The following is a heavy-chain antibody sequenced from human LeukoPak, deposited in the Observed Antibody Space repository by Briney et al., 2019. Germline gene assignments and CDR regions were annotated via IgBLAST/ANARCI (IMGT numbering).Heavy chain of an antibody. CDR1: GYTFTGYY. D-gene: IGHD3-10*01. Sequence: ASVKVSCKASGYTFTGYYMHWVRQAPGQGLEWMGWINPNSGGTSYAQKFQGRVTMTRDTSISTAYMELSRLRSDDTAVYYCARDQELLWFGELGDAFDIWGQGTMVTVSS. J-gene: IGHJ3*02. V-gene: IGHV1-2*02. CDR2: INPNSGGT. CDR3: ARDQELLWFGELGDAFDI.